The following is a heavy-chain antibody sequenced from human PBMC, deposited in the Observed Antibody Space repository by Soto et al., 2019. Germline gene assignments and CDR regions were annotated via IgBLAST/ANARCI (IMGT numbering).Heavy chain of an antibody. V-gene: IGHV3-33*01. CDR3: ASVPWSYYSSDAFDI. CDR2: IWYDGSNK. J-gene: IGHJ3*02. D-gene: IGHD3-10*01. Sequence: QVQLVESGGGVVQPGRSLRLSCAASGFTFSSYGMHWVRQAPGKGLEWVAVIWYDGSNKYYADSVKGRFTISRDISKNTLYRQMNSLRAEVTAVYYYASVPWSYYSSDAFDIWGQGTMVTDS. CDR1: GFTFSSYG.